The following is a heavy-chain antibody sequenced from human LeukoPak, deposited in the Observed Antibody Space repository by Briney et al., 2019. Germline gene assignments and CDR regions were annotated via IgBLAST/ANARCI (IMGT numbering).Heavy chain of an antibody. CDR3: ASVRLQKGSSWYTPLKDYYYYMDV. CDR1: GGSISSSSYY. D-gene: IGHD6-13*01. J-gene: IGHJ6*03. CDR2: IYYSGST. V-gene: IGHV4-39*01. Sequence: SETLSLTCTVSGGSISSSSYYWGWIRQPPGKGLEWIGSIYYSGSTYYNPSLKSRVTISVDTSKNQFSLKLSSVTAADTAVYYCASVRLQKGSSWYTPLKDYYYYMDVWGKGTTVTISS.